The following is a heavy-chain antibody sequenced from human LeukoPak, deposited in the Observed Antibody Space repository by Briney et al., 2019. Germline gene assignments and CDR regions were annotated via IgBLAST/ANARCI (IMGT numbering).Heavy chain of an antibody. Sequence: GGSLRLSCAASGFTFSSYAMHWVRQAPGKGLEWVAVISYDGSNKYYADSVKGRFTISRDNSKNTLYLQMNSLRAEDTAVYYCASNWGNDAFDIWGQGTMVTVSS. V-gene: IGHV3-30-3*01. CDR2: ISYDGSNK. J-gene: IGHJ3*02. CDR3: ASNWGNDAFDI. D-gene: IGHD7-27*01. CDR1: GFTFSSYA.